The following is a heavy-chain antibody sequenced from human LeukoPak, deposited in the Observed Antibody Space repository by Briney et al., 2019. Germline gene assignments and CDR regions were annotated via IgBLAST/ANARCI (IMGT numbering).Heavy chain of an antibody. Sequence: GESLKISCKGSGYNFTSYWIGWVRQMPGKGLEWMGIIYPDDSDTRYSPSFQGQVTISADKSISTAYLQWSSLKASDTAMYYCARGYCSGGSCYWDAFDIWGQGTMVTVSS. D-gene: IGHD2-15*01. CDR3: ARGYCSGGSCYWDAFDI. CDR1: GYNFTSYW. CDR2: IYPDDSDT. J-gene: IGHJ3*02. V-gene: IGHV5-51*01.